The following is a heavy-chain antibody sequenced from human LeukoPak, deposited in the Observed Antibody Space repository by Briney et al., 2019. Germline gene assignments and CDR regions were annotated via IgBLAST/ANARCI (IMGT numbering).Heavy chain of an antibody. D-gene: IGHD2-2*01. J-gene: IGHJ5*02. V-gene: IGHV4-61*02. CDR1: GGSISSGSYY. Sequence: RTSETLSLTCTVSGGSISSGSYYWRWIRQPAGKGLEWIGRIYTSGSTNYNPSLKSRVTISVDTSKNQFSLKLSSVTAADTAVYYCAREGIADQLLFAANWFDPWGQGTLVTVSS. CDR2: IYTSGST. CDR3: AREGIADQLLFAANWFDP.